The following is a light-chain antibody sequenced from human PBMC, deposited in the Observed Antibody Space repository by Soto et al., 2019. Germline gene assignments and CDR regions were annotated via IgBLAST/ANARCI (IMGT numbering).Light chain of an antibody. CDR1: SNDVGHSSF. J-gene: IGLJ1*01. Sequence: QSALTQPPSASVSPGQSVTISCTGNSNDVGHSSFISWYQQHPGKGPKLIIYEVSKRPSGVPDRFSGSKSGNTASLSVSGLQDEDEADYFCNAQADNGKHVFGTGTKLTVL. CDR2: EVS. CDR3: NAQADNGKHV. V-gene: IGLV2-8*01.